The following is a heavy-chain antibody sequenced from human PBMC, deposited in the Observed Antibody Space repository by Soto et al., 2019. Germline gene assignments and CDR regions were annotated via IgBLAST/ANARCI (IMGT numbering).Heavy chain of an antibody. J-gene: IGHJ3*02. CDR2: ISSSSSYI. D-gene: IGHD3-10*01. V-gene: IGHV3-21*01. CDR1: GFTFSSYS. CDR3: ARDGSTMVRDDAFDI. Sequence: EVQLVESGGGLVKPGGSLRLSCAASGFTFSSYSMNWVRQAPGKGLEWVSSISSSSSYIYYADSVKGRFTISRDNDKNSLYLQMNSLRAEDTAVYYCARDGSTMVRDDAFDIWGQGTMVTVSS.